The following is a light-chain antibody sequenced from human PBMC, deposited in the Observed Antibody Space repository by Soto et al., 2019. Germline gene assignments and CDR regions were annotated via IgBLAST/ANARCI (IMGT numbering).Light chain of an antibody. J-gene: IGKJ1*01. CDR3: QQYGSSGT. CDR2: GAS. V-gene: IGKV3-20*01. Sequence: EIVITQSPATLSASPGERATLSCRASQSVSNNLAWYQQKPGQAPRLLIYGASNRATGIPDRFSGSGSGTDFTLTISRLEPEDFAVYYCQQYGSSGTFGQGTKVDIK. CDR1: QSVSNN.